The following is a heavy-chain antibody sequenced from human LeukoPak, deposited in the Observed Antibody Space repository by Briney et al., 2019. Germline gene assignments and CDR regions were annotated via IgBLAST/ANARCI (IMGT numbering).Heavy chain of an antibody. CDR1: GYTFTSYG. J-gene: IGHJ3*02. CDR2: ISAYNGNT. Sequence: ASVKVSCKASGYTFTSYGISWVRQAPGQGLEWMGWISAYNGNTNYAQKLQGRVTMTTDTSTSTAYMELRSLRSDDTAVYYCAVLVVVVAAGNDAFDIWGQGTMVTVSS. CDR3: AVLVVVVAAGNDAFDI. D-gene: IGHD2-15*01. V-gene: IGHV1-18*01.